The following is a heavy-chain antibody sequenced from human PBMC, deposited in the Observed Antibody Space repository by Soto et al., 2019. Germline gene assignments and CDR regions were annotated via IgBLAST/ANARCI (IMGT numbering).Heavy chain of an antibody. CDR1: GGSISSYY. Sequence: PSETLSLTCTVSGGSISSYYWSWIRQPPGKGLEWIGYIYYSGSTNYNPSLKGRVTISVDTSKNQFSLKLSSVTAADTAVYYCARTGGMANFDYWGQGTLVTVSS. D-gene: IGHD2-8*02. CDR3: ARTGGMANFDY. V-gene: IGHV4-59*01. CDR2: IYYSGST. J-gene: IGHJ4*02.